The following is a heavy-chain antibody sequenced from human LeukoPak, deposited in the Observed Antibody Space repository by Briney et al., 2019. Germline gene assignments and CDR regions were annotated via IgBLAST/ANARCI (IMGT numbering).Heavy chain of an antibody. J-gene: IGHJ1*01. CDR1: GGSISSGSYY. CDR2: IYTSGST. CDR3: AKSWGYAANSLHIQH. D-gene: IGHD4-23*01. V-gene: IGHV4-61*02. Sequence: SQTLSLTCTVSGGSISSGSYYWSWIRQPAGKGLEWIGRIYTSGSTDYNPSLKSRVTMSVDTSNNQFSLKLTSVTAADTAVYYCAKSWGYAANSLHIQHWGQGARVIVSA.